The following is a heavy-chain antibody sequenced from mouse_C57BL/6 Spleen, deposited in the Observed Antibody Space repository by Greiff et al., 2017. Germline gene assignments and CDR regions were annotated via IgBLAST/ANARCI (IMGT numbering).Heavy chain of an antibody. CDR3: ARLCYNGSSPYYNALDY. J-gene: IGHJ4*01. Sequence: QVQLQQPGAELVKPGASVKLSCKASGYTFTSYWITWVKQRPGQGLEWIGDIFPGGGSTNYNEKFKSKATLTVDKSSSTAYMQLSSLTTEDSAVYYCARLCYNGSSPYYNALDYWGQGTSVTVSS. V-gene: IGHV1-55*01. D-gene: IGHD1-1*01. CDR1: GYTFTSYW. CDR2: IFPGGGST.